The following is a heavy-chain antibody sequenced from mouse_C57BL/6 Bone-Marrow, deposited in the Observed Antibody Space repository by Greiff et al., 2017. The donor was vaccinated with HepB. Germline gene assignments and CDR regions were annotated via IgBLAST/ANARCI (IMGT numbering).Heavy chain of an antibody. V-gene: IGHV1-59*01. CDR1: GYTSTSYW. D-gene: IGHD1-1*01. J-gene: IGHJ2*01. CDR3: AREDPYYGSSFDY. Sequence: VQLQQPGAELVRPGTSVKLSCKASGYTSTSYWMHRVKQRPGQGLEWIGVIDPSDSYTNYNQKFKGKATLTVDTSSSTAYMQLSSLTSEDSAVYYCAREDPYYGSSFDYWGQGTTLTVSS. CDR2: IDPSDSYT.